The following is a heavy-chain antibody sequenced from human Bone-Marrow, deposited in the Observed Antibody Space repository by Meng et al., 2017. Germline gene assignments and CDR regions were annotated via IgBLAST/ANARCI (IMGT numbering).Heavy chain of an antibody. CDR3: ARAAYDIWSGYAP. D-gene: IGHD3-3*01. CDR1: GASIVRSHG. V-gene: IGHV4-4*02. Sequence: VPPPEWGPGLVKPSGPLSLTCAVPGASIVRSHGWGWVRQPPGKGLEWIGEIYHDGSTNYTPSLKSRVTISADKSKNQFSLKLSSVTAADTAVYYCARAAYDIWSGYAPWGQGSLVTVSS. J-gene: IGHJ5*02. CDR2: IYHDGST.